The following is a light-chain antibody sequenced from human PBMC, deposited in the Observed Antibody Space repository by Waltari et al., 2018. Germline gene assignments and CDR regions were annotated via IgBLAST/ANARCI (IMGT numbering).Light chain of an antibody. CDR2: AAS. CDR3: HQYYLTPWT. Sequence: DIQMTQSPTSVSASVGDRVTITCRASQGIRSWLAWYQQKPGRAPKLLIYAASSLQGGVPSRFSGSGSGTEFTLTISNLQPEDAALYFCHQYYLTPWTFGQGTKLEIK. V-gene: IGKV1-12*01. CDR1: QGIRSW. J-gene: IGKJ1*01.